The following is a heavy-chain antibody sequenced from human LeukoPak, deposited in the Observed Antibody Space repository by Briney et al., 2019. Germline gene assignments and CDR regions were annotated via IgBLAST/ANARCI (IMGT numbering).Heavy chain of an antibody. CDR1: GYTFTSYY. CDR3: ARGPPGGSSGYYYSFDY. V-gene: IGHV1-46*01. J-gene: IGHJ4*02. CDR2: INPGGGST. D-gene: IGHD3-22*01. Sequence: ASVKVSCKASGYTFTSYYMHWVRQAPGQGLEWMGIINPGGGSTSYAQKFQGRVTMTRDTSTSTVYMELSSLRSEDTAVYYCARGPPGGSSGYYYSFDYWGQGTLVTVSS.